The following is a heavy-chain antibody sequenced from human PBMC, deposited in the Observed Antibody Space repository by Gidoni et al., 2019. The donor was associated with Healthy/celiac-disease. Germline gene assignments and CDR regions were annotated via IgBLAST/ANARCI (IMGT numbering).Heavy chain of an antibody. CDR3: ARHEWVIKWYSSGHPNWFDP. V-gene: IGHV4-39*01. CDR2: IYYSGST. D-gene: IGHD6-19*01. J-gene: IGHJ5*02. Sequence: QLQLQASGPGLVKPSETLSLPCTVSGGSISSSSYYWGWIRQPPGKGMEWIGSIYYSGSTYYNPSLKSRVTISVDTSKNQFSLKLSSVTAADTAVYYCARHEWVIKWYSSGHPNWFDPWGQGTLVTVSS. CDR1: GGSISSSSYY.